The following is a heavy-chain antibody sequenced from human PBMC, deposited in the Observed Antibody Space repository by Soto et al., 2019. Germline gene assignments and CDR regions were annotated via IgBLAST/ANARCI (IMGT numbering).Heavy chain of an antibody. J-gene: IGHJ6*02. D-gene: IGHD2-2*01. CDR3: AGXVVVPADNQYYYYGMDV. Sequence: SETLSLTCTVSGGSISSYYWSWIRQPPGKGLEWIGYIYYSGSTNYNPSLKSRVTISVDTSKNQFSLKLSSVTAADTAVYYCAGXVVVPADNQYYYYGMDVWGQGTTVTVSS. CDR1: GGSISSYY. CDR2: IYYSGST. V-gene: IGHV4-59*01.